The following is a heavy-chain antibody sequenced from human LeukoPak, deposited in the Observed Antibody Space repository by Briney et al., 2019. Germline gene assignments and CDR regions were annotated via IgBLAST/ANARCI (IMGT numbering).Heavy chain of an antibody. CDR3: ARGRGYSSGPGSDY. V-gene: IGHV1-8*01. J-gene: IGHJ4*02. CDR1: GYTFTSND. CDR2: MNPNSGNT. D-gene: IGHD6-19*01. Sequence: ASVKVSCKASGYTFTSNDIYWVRQATGQGLEWMGWMNPNSGNTGYAQKFQGRVTMTRNTSISTAYMELSSLRSEDTAVYYCARGRGYSSGPGSDYWGQGILVTVSS.